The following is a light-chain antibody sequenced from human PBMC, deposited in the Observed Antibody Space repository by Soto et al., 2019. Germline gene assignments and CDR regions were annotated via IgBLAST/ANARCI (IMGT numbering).Light chain of an antibody. CDR2: AVS. V-gene: IGLV2-8*01. CDR1: SSDVGGYKY. CDR3: ALYVGSGIWV. J-gene: IGLJ3*02. Sequence: QSALTQPPSASGSPGQSVTISCTGTSSDVGGYKYVSWYQQYPGKAPKLMIYAVSKRPSGVPDRFSGSKSGNTASLTVSGLQAEDEADYYCALYVGSGIWVFGGGTKLTVL.